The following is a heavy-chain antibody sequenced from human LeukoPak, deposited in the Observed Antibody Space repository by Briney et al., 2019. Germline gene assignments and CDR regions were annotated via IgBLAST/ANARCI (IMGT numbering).Heavy chain of an antibody. J-gene: IGHJ3*02. D-gene: IGHD6-13*01. Sequence: PSETLSLTCAVSGASISSYYWSWIRQPPGKGLEWIGHLYYSGSTNYNPSLKSRVTISVDTSKYQFSLNLSSVTAADTAVYYCARDGGYPLGAFDIWGQGTMVTVPS. CDR3: ARDGGYPLGAFDI. CDR1: GASISSYY. V-gene: IGHV4-59*01. CDR2: LYYSGST.